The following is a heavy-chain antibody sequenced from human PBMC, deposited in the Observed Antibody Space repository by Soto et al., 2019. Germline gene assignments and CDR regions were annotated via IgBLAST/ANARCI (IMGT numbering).Heavy chain of an antibody. J-gene: IGHJ6*02. D-gene: IGHD2-15*01. CDR3: ARKGWWWLRGSYSYGIHV. CDR2: INHSGST. V-gene: IGHV4-34*01. Sequence: SWIRQPPGKGLEWIGEINHSGSTNYNPSLKSRVTISVDTSKNQFSLKLSSVTAADTAVYYCARKGWWWLRGSYSYGIHVWGQGTTVTVSS.